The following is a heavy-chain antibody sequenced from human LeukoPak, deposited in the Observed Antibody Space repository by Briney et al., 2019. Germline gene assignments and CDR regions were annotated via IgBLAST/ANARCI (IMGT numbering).Heavy chain of an antibody. V-gene: IGHV1-2*02. D-gene: IGHD2-2*01. J-gene: IGHJ4*02. CDR3: ARVGCSSTSCFAFAY. CDR2: INPNSGGT. Sequence: ASVKVSCKASGYTFTGYDMHWVRQAPGQGLEWMGWINPNSGGTNYAQKFQGRVTMTRDTSISTAYMELSRLRSDDTAVYYCARVGCSSTSCFAFAYWGQGTLVTVSA. CDR1: GYTFTGYD.